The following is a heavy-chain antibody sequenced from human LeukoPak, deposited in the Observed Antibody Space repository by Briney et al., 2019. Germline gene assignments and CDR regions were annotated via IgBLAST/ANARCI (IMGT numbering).Heavy chain of an antibody. CDR2: IYYSGST. Sequence: SETLSLTCTVSGGSISSGSYYWSWIRQPPGKGLEWIGYIYYSGSTNYNPSLKSRVTISVDTSKNQFSLKLSSVTAADTAVYYCASGPSIVVVPAAIRSHYYYYYMDVWGKGTTVTVSS. CDR3: ASGPSIVVVPAAIRSHYYYYYMDV. D-gene: IGHD2-2*01. CDR1: GGSISSGSYY. J-gene: IGHJ6*03. V-gene: IGHV4-61*01.